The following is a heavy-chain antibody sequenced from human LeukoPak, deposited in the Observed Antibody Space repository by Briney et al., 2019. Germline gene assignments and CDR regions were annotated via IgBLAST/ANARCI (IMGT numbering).Heavy chain of an antibody. V-gene: IGHV3-74*01. CDR3: ARDKGTSYLSSFDY. J-gene: IGHJ4*02. CDR1: GFTFSSHW. Sequence: PGGSLRLSRAASGFTFSSHWMHWVRQAPGKGLVWVSRINSDGSSTSYADSVKGRFTISRDNSKNTLYLQMNSLRAADTAVYYCARDKGTSYLSSFDYWGQGTLVTVSS. D-gene: IGHD6-6*01. CDR2: INSDGSST.